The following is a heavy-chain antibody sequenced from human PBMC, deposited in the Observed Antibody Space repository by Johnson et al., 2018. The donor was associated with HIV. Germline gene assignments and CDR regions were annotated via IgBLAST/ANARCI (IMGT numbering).Heavy chain of an antibody. Sequence: QVQLVESGGGVVQPGRSLRLSCAASGFTFSSYGMHWVRQAPGKGLEWVAVIWYDGSTKYYADSVKGRFTISRDNSKNTLYLQMNSLRAEDTAVYYCAKGGYCSGGSCYPDALDIWGQGTMVTVSS. D-gene: IGHD2-15*01. CDR3: AKGGYCSGGSCYPDALDI. CDR2: IWYDGSTK. V-gene: IGHV3-33*06. J-gene: IGHJ3*02. CDR1: GFTFSSYG.